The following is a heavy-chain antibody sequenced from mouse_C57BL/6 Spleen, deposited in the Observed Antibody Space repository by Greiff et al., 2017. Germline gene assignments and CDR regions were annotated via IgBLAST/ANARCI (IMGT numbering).Heavy chain of an antibody. CDR2: IDPATGGT. Sequence: QVQLQQSGAELVRPGASVTLSCKASGYTFPDYEMHWVKQTPVHGLEWIGAIDPATGGTAYNQKFKGKATLTADKSSSTAYMELRSLTSEDSAVYYCTRGGGFFADWGQGTLVTVSA. CDR3: TRGGGFFAD. CDR1: GYTFPDYE. V-gene: IGHV1-15*01. J-gene: IGHJ3*01.